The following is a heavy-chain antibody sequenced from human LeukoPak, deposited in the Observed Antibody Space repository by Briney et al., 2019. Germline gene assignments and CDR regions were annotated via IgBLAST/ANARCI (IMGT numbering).Heavy chain of an antibody. V-gene: IGHV1-8*01. Sequence: VSVKVSCKASGYTFTNDDINWVRQATGQGLEWMAWINPNSGATGYAQRFQGRVTLTRDTSISTAYMELSSLRSDDTAVYYCARGNPWELLPHGDYWGQGTLITVSS. CDR2: INPNSGAT. CDR3: ARGNPWELLPHGDY. J-gene: IGHJ4*02. D-gene: IGHD1-26*01. CDR1: GYTFTNDD.